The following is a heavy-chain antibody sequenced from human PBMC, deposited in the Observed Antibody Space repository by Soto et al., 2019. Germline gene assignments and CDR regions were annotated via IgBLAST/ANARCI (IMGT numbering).Heavy chain of an antibody. V-gene: IGHV3-30*18. Sequence: QVPLVESGGGVVQPGRSLRLSCAASGFTFSSYGMHWVRQAPGKGLEWVALISSDGSNKYYADSVKGRFTISRDNSTNTLYLQMNTLRAEDTAVYYCAKVRADYYYGSGPFDYWGQGTLVTVSS. CDR2: ISSDGSNK. D-gene: IGHD3-10*01. J-gene: IGHJ4*02. CDR3: AKVRADYYYGSGPFDY. CDR1: GFTFSSYG.